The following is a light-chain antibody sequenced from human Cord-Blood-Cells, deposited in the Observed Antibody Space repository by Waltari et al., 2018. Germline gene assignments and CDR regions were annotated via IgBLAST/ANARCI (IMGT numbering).Light chain of an antibody. V-gene: IGKV1-39*01. CDR2: AAS. CDR1: QSISSY. CDR3: QQSYSTQYS. J-gene: IGKJ2*03. Sequence: IQMTQPPSSLSASVGDRVTITGRASQSISSYLNWYQQKPGKAPKRLSYAASSLQSGVPSRFSGSGSGTDFTLTISSLQPEDFATYYCQQSYSTQYSFGQGTKLEIK.